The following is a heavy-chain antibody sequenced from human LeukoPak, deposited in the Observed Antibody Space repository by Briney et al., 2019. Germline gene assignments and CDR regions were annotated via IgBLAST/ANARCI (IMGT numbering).Heavy chain of an antibody. CDR2: ISGSGGST. J-gene: IGHJ5*02. Sequence: GGSLRLSCAAAGFTFSSYGMSWVRHAPGKGLEWVSAISGSGGSTYYADCVKGRFTISRDNSKNTLYLQMSSLRAEDTAVYYCAKSVAARRVEWFDPWGQGTLVTVSS. CDR3: AKSVAARRVEWFDP. V-gene: IGHV3-23*01. D-gene: IGHD6-6*01. CDR1: GFTFSSYG.